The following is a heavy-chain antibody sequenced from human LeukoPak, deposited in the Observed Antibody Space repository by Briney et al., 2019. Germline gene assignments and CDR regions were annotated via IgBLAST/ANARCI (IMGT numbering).Heavy chain of an antibody. J-gene: IGHJ4*02. D-gene: IGHD3-10*01. CDR1: GFTFSSYS. CDR3: ARGDYYGSGSSGGDY. Sequence: GGSLRLSCAASGFTFSSYSMNWVRQAPGKGLEWVSSISSSSYIYYADSVKGRFTISRDNAKNSLYLQMNSLRAEDTALYYCARGDYYGSGSSGGDYWGQGTLVTVSS. V-gene: IGHV3-21*04. CDR2: ISSSSYI.